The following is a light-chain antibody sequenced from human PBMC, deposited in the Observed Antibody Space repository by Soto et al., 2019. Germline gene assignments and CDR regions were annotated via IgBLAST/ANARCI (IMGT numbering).Light chain of an antibody. CDR3: SSYTTDSTYV. Sequence: HSVLTQPASVSGSPGQSITISCTGTSIDVGGYNYVSWYQEHPGKAPKLIIYDVSNRPSGVSNRFSGSKSGNTASLTISGLQAEDEAAYYCSSYTTDSTYVFGPGTKVTVL. J-gene: IGLJ1*01. V-gene: IGLV2-14*01. CDR1: SIDVGGYNY. CDR2: DVS.